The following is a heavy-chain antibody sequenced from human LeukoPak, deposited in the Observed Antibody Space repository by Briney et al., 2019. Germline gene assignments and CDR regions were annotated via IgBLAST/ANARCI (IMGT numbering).Heavy chain of an antibody. CDR3: AKDLIEGYSGYGHFDY. CDR1: GFTFSSYS. CDR2: ISSSSSYI. Sequence: GGSLRLSCAASGFTFSSYSMNWVRQAPGKGLEWVSSISSSSSYIYYADSVKGRFTISRDNSRNTVYLQMNSLRAEDTAVYYCAKDLIEGYSGYGHFDYWGQGTLVTVSS. J-gene: IGHJ4*02. V-gene: IGHV3-21*04. D-gene: IGHD5-12*01.